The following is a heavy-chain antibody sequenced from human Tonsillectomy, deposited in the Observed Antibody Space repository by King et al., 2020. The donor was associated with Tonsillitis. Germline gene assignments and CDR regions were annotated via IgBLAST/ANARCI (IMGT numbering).Heavy chain of an antibody. J-gene: IGHJ5*02. CDR1: GYTFTSYG. Sequence: VQLVESGAEVKKPGASVKVSCKASGYTFTSYGISWVRQAPGQGLEWVGWISAYNGNTNYAQKLQGRVTMTTDTSTSTAYMELRSLRSDDTAVYYCARELAAAGKYNWFDPWGQGTLVTVSS. D-gene: IGHD6-13*01. CDR2: ISAYNGNT. V-gene: IGHV1-18*04. CDR3: ARELAAAGKYNWFDP.